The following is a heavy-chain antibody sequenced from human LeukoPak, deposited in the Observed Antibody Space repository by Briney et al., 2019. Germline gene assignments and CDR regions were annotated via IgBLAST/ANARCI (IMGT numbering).Heavy chain of an antibody. CDR2: INPSGGST. CDR1: GYTFTSYY. J-gene: IGHJ6*02. D-gene: IGHD6-19*01. CDR3: ARVRGSSGWYNGYYYGMDV. Sequence: ASVNVSCKASGYTFTSYYMHWVRQAPGQGLEWMGIINPSGGSTSYAQKFQGRVTMTRDTSTSTVYMELSSLRSEDTAVYYCARVRGSSGWYNGYYYGMDVWGQGTTVTVSS. V-gene: IGHV1-46*01.